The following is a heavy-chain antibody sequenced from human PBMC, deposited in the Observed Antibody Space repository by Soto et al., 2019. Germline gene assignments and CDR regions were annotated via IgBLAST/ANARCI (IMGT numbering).Heavy chain of an antibody. J-gene: IGHJ4*02. V-gene: IGHV1-2*02. CDR1: GYSFTGNS. D-gene: IGHD3-3*01. Sequence: VKVSCKAAGYSFTGNSMRWVRQAPGQGLEWMGWINPNNGDINYAQKFQGRVTMTRDTSISTAYMDLSRLRSDDTAVYYCVMQSGGVVYWGQRTLVTVSS. CDR2: INPNNGDI. CDR3: VMQSGGVVY.